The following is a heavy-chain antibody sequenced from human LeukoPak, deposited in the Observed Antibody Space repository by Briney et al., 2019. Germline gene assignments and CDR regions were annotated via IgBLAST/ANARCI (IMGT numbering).Heavy chain of an antibody. CDR2: ISYDGSNK. CDR3: ARGHYGGSFDY. D-gene: IGHD3-16*01. V-gene: IGHV3-30*04. J-gene: IGHJ4*02. Sequence: GSLRLSCAASGFTFSSYAMHWVRQAPGKGLEWVAVISYDGSNKYYADSVKGRFTISRDNSKNTLYLQMNSLRAEDTAVYYCARGHYGGSFDYWGQGTLVTVSS. CDR1: GFTFSSYA.